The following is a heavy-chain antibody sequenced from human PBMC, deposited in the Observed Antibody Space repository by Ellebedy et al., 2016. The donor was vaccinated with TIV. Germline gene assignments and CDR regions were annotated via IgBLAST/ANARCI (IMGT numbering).Heavy chain of an antibody. CDR2: INPNSGGT. CDR3: ARDNYLGFGKSFHFDH. Sequence: ASVKVSCKASGYTFTGYYMHWVRQAPGQGLEWMGWINPNSGGTNYAQKFQGWVTMNRDTSISTAYMELSRLRSDDTAVYYCARDNYLGFGKSFHFDHWGQGTPVTVSS. CDR1: GYTFTGYY. V-gene: IGHV1-2*04. J-gene: IGHJ4*02. D-gene: IGHD4-11*01.